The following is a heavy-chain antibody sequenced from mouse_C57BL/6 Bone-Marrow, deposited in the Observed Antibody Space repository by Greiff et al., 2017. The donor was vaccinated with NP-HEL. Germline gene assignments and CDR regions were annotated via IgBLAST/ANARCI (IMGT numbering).Heavy chain of an antibody. CDR3: ARHRWDEPYYFDY. CDR1: GYTFTNYW. J-gene: IGHJ2*01. V-gene: IGHV1-63*01. Sequence: VQLQQSGAELVRPGTSVKMSCKASGYTFTNYWIGWAKQRPGHGLEWIGDIYPGGGYTNYNEKFKGKATLTADKSSSTAYMQFSILTSEDSAIYYCARHRWDEPYYFDYWGQGTTLTVSS. CDR2: IYPGGGYT. D-gene: IGHD4-1*01.